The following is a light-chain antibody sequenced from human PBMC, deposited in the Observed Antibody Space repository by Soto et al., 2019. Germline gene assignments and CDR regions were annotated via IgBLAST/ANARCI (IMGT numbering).Light chain of an antibody. CDR1: QSVSSN. CDR2: DAS. Sequence: IVLTQSPATLSVSPGERATLSCRVSQSVSSNLAWYQQKPGQAPRLLIYDASTRATGIPARFSGSGSGTEFTLTISSLQSEDFAVYYCQQYNNWPPITFGQGTRLGIK. V-gene: IGKV3-15*01. CDR3: QQYNNWPPIT. J-gene: IGKJ5*01.